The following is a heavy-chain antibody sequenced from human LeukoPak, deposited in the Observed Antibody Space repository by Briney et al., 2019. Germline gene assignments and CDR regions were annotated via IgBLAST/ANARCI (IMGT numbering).Heavy chain of an antibody. J-gene: IGHJ4*02. D-gene: IGHD1-26*01. CDR3: AKGVGSYKDIDY. CDR2: ISGSGDTK. Sequence: GGSLRLSCAASGFTFSSYAMSWVRQASGKGLEGVSVISGSGDTKYYADSVKGRFTISRDNSKNKLFLQMSSLRAEETAVYYCAKGVGSYKDIDYWGQGTLVTVSS. CDR1: GFTFSSYA. V-gene: IGHV3-23*01.